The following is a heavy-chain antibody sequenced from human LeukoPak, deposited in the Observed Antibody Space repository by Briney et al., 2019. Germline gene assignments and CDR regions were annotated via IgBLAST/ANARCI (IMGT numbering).Heavy chain of an antibody. Sequence: GGSLRLSCAASGFTVSSYAMSWVRQAPGKGLEWVSASSGSGGSTYYADSVKGLFTISRDISKNTLYLQINRMRAEDTAVYFCAKSRARRDDSSGSIDYWGQGTLVTVSS. CDR3: AKSRARRDDSSGSIDY. J-gene: IGHJ4*02. CDR1: GFTVSSYA. CDR2: SSGSGGST. V-gene: IGHV3-23*01. D-gene: IGHD3-22*01.